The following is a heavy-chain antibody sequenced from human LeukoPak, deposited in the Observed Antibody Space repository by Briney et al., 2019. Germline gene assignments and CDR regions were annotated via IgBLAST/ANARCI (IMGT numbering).Heavy chain of an antibody. CDR2: IYYSGST. CDR3: ARSGSGSYLDY. Sequence: PSETLSLTCTVSGGSISSYYWSWIRQPPGKGLEWIGYIYYSGSTYYNPSLKSRVTISVDRSKNQFSLKLSSVTAADTAVYYCARSGSGSYLDYWGQGTLVTVSS. V-gene: IGHV4-59*12. D-gene: IGHD1-26*01. J-gene: IGHJ4*02. CDR1: GGSISSYY.